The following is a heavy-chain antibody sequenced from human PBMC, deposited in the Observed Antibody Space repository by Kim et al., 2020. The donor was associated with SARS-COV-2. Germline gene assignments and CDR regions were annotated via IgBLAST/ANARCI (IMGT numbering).Heavy chain of an antibody. D-gene: IGHD5-18*01. V-gene: IGHV4-34*01. CDR3: ARRSGWIQLWLV. J-gene: IGHJ6*02. Sequence: NDNPAIKSQVTISVDTSKNKFSMRLSSVTAADTAVYYCARRSGWIQLWLVWGQGTTVTVSS.